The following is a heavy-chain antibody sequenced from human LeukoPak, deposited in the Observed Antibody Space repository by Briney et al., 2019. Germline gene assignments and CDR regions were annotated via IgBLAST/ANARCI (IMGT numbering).Heavy chain of an antibody. CDR2: INHSGST. CDR1: GGTFSGYY. V-gene: IGHV4-34*01. CDR3: SRGRATFPGYCTNGVCGGGVVY. Sequence: PSETLSLTCAVYGGTFSGYYWSWIRQAPGKGLEWIGEINHSGSTDYNPSLKSRVTISVDTSKNQLSLKVMSVTAAATVVYYGSRGRATFPGYCTNGVCGGGVVYWGEGTLVTVSS. D-gene: IGHD2-8*01. J-gene: IGHJ4*02.